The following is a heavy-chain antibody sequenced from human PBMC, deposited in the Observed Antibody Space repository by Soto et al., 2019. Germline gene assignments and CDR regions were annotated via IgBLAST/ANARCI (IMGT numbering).Heavy chain of an antibody. D-gene: IGHD6-19*01. Sequence: XSVEVSCKVSGYTLTELSMHWVRQAPGKGLEWMGGFDPEDGETIYAQKFQGRVTMTEDTSTDTAYMELSSLRSEDTAVYYCATQSSGSRTRFDPWGQGTLVTVSS. CDR2: FDPEDGET. CDR3: ATQSSGSRTRFDP. CDR1: GYTLTELS. J-gene: IGHJ5*02. V-gene: IGHV1-24*01.